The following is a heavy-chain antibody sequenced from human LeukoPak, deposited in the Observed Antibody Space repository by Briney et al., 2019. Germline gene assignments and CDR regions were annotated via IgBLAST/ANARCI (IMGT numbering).Heavy chain of an antibody. J-gene: IGHJ4*02. D-gene: IGHD3-10*01. CDR3: AKDPFGSGSYELRLFDY. V-gene: IGHV3-30*02. Sequence: PRGSLRLSCAASGFTFNNYGMHWVRQAPGKGLEWVAFIRYDGSKEFYADSVKGRFTISRDNSKNTLYLQMNSLRAEDTAVYFCAKDPFGSGSYELRLFDYWGQGTLVTVSS. CDR1: GFTFNNYG. CDR2: IRYDGSKE.